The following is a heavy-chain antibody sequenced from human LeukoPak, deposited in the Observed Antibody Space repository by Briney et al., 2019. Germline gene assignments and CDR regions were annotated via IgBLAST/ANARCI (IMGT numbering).Heavy chain of an antibody. CDR1: GFTFSNYG. V-gene: IGHV3-30*02. Sequence: GGSLRLSCAASGFTFSNYGMHWVRQAPGKGREGVAFIRYDGSNKYYAEPVKGRFTISRDNSKNTLYLQMNSLRTEDTAVYYCARRRDGYSFSFDYWGQGTLVTVSS. J-gene: IGHJ4*02. CDR2: IRYDGSNK. D-gene: IGHD5-24*01. CDR3: ARRRDGYSFSFDY.